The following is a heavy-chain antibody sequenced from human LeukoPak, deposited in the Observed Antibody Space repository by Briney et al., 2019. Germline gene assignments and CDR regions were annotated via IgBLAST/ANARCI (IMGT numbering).Heavy chain of an antibody. CDR2: INTDGSST. V-gene: IGHV3-74*01. Sequence: SGGSLRLSCAASGFTFSSYWMHWVRQAPGKGLVWVSRINTDGSSTSYADSVKGRFTISRDNSKNTLYLQMNSLRAEDTAVYYCARDPYYGSGSYYNWFDPWGQGTLVTVSS. D-gene: IGHD3-10*01. CDR3: ARDPYYGSGSYYNWFDP. CDR1: GFTFSSYW. J-gene: IGHJ5*02.